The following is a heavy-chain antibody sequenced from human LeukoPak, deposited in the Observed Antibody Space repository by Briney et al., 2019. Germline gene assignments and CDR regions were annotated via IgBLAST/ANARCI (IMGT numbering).Heavy chain of an antibody. V-gene: IGHV4-59*12. CDR3: ARRENDGSYYYDSSGYFHFDY. J-gene: IGHJ4*02. CDR2: IYYSGST. D-gene: IGHD3-22*01. CDR1: GGSISNYY. Sequence: SETLSLTCTVSGGSISNYYWSWIRQPPGKELGWIGYIYYSGSTNYNPSLKSRVTISVDTSKNQFSLKLSSVTAADTAVYYCARRENDGSYYYDSSGYFHFDYWGQGTLVTVSS.